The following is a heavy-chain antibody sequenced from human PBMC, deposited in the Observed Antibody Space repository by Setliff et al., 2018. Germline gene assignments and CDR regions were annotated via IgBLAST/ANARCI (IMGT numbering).Heavy chain of an antibody. CDR3: ARSRTIAVKGGVFAV. D-gene: IGHD6-19*01. CDR1: GGTFSDYH. J-gene: IGHJ2*01. Sequence: SETLSLTCAAYGGTFSDYHWTWIRQSPEKGLEWIGEINHRGSTNYNPSLKSRVTISIDTSKDQFTLKVISVTAADTAVYYCARSRTIAVKGGVFAVWGRGTLVTVSS. V-gene: IGHV4-34*01. CDR2: INHRGST.